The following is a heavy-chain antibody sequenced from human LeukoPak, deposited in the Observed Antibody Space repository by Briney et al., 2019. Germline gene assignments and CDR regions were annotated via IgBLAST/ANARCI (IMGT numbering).Heavy chain of an antibody. D-gene: IGHD5-18*01. CDR3: ARGASSSSSGHETNF. CDR2: ISSNGGST. Sequence: GGSLRLSCAASGFTFSTSAMHWVRQAPGKGLEFVSAISSNGGSTHYANSLKGRFTISRDNSKNTLYLQMGRLRPEDMAVYYCARGASSSSSGHETNFWGQGTLVTVSS. V-gene: IGHV3-64*01. CDR1: GFTFSTSA. J-gene: IGHJ4*02.